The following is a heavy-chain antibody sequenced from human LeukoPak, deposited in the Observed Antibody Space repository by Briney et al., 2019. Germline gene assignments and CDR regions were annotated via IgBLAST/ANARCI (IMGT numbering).Heavy chain of an antibody. CDR2: ISSSSYI. J-gene: IGHJ4*02. CDR3: ARDPSVGSGSYWGGGPFDY. V-gene: IGHV3-21*01. CDR1: GFTFSSYS. D-gene: IGHD3-10*01. Sequence: PGGSLRLSCAASGFTFSSYSMNWVRQAPGKGLEWVSSISSSSYISYADSVKGRFTISRDNAKNSLYLQMNSLRAEDTAVYYCARDPSVGSGSYWGGGPFDYWAREPWSPSPQ.